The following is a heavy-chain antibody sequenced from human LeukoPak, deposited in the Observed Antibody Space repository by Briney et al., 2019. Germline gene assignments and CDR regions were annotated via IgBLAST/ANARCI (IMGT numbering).Heavy chain of an antibody. Sequence: ASVKVSCKASGYTFTSYGISWVRQAPGQGLEWMGWISAYNGNTNYAQKFQGRVTMTRNTSMSTAYMELSSLRSEDTAVYYCARGLRGVIDYWGQGTLVTVSS. CDR1: GYTFTSYG. V-gene: IGHV1-18*01. CDR2: ISAYNGNT. CDR3: ARGLRGVIDY. J-gene: IGHJ4*02. D-gene: IGHD3-10*01.